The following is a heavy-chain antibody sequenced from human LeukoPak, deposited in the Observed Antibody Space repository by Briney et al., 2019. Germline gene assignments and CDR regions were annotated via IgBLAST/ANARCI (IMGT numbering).Heavy chain of an antibody. CDR3: ATQQLVRFVLRFQH. CDR1: AYTFTGYY. J-gene: IGHJ1*01. V-gene: IGHV1-2*02. D-gene: IGHD6-13*01. CDR2: INPDSGGT. Sequence: ASVKVSCKASAYTFTGYYMHWVRQAPGQGLEWMGWINPDSGGTNYAQKFQGRVTMTRDTSISTAYMEVSRLRSDDTAVYYCATQQLVRFVLRFQHWGQGTLVTVSS.